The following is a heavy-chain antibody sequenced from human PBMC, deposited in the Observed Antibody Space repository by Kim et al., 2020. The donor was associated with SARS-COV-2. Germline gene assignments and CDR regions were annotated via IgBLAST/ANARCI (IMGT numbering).Heavy chain of an antibody. CDR1: GFTFSSHW. CDR2: IKQDGSEK. V-gene: IGHV3-7*01. Sequence: GGSLRLSCAASGFTFSSHWMNWVRQAPGKGLEWVANIKQDGSEKYYVDSVKGRFTISRDNAKNSLYLQMNSLRPEDTAVYYCSRGLVGYWGQGALFTVSS. J-gene: IGHJ4*02. CDR3: SRGLVGY. D-gene: IGHD2-2*01.